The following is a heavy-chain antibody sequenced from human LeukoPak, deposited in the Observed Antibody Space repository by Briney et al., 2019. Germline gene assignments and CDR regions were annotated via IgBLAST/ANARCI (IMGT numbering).Heavy chain of an antibody. CDR1: GFTFSTHA. J-gene: IGHJ4*02. V-gene: IGHV3-23*01. D-gene: IGHD2-15*01. CDR3: AKVYCSGGSCYPVGRYFDY. CDR2: ISGSGGST. Sequence: PGGSLRLSCAASGFTFSTHAMTWVRQAPGKGLEWVSSISGSGGSTYYADSVKGRFTISRDNSKNTLYLQMNSLRAEDTAVYYCAKVYCSGGSCYPVGRYFDYWGQGTLVTVSS.